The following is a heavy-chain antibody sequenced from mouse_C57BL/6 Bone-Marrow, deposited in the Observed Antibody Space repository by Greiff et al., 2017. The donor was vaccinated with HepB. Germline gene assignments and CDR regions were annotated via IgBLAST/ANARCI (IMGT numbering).Heavy chain of an antibody. J-gene: IGHJ2*01. V-gene: IGHV5-6*01. CDR3: ARQLRLYDY. CDR2: ISSGGSYT. Sequence: EVKLMESGGDLVKPGGSLKLSCAASGFTFSSYGMSWVRQTPDKRLEWVATISSGGSYTYYPDSVKGRFTISRDNAKNTLYLQMSSLKSEDTAMYYCARQLRLYDYWGQGTTLTVSS. D-gene: IGHD3-2*02. CDR1: GFTFSSYG.